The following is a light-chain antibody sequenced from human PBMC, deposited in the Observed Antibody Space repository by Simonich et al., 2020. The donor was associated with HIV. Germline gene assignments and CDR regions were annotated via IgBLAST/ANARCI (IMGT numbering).Light chain of an antibody. CDR2: DAS. V-gene: IGKV3D-20*01. J-gene: IGKJ1*01. CDR1: QSVSSSY. CDR3: QQYGSSPT. Sequence: EIVLTQSPGTLSLSPGERATLSCRASQSVSSSYLAWYQQKPGLAPRLLIYDASSRATGSPDRFSGSGSGTDFTLTISRLEPEDFAVYYCQQYGSSPTFGQGTKVEIK.